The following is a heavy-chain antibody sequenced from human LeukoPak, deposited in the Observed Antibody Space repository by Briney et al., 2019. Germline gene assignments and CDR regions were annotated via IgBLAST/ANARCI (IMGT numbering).Heavy chain of an antibody. CDR2: ISAYNGNT. V-gene: IGHV1-18*01. J-gene: IGHJ4*02. D-gene: IGHD3-10*01. CDR1: GYTFTSYG. CDR3: ARVPPINYGSGSYYDPPPFDY. Sequence: ASVKVSCKASGYTFTSYGISWVRQAPGQGLEWMGWISAYNGNTNYAQKLLGRVTMTTDTSTSTAYMELRSLRSDDTAVYYCARVPPINYGSGSYYDPPPFDYWGQGTLVTVSS.